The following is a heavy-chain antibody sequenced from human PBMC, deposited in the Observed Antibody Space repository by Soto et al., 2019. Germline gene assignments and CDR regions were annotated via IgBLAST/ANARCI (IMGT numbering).Heavy chain of an antibody. Sequence: EVPLVESGGGLVQPGGSLRFSCAGSDFVFSNYSMNWVRQAPGRGLEWVSYISSSGTNTYYAASVRGRFTISRDNAKNSLFLRMISLKDEDTAVYFCTRGAKGGSPPLWGRGTLVTVSS. V-gene: IGHV3-48*02. CDR3: TRGAKGGSPPL. D-gene: IGHD1-26*01. CDR1: DFVFSNYS. J-gene: IGHJ4*02. CDR2: ISSSGTNT.